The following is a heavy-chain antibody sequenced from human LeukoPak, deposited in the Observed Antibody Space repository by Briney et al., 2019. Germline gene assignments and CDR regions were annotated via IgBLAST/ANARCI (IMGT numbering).Heavy chain of an antibody. J-gene: IGHJ4*02. CDR3: ARGGVAVAGIDY. V-gene: IGHV3-48*01. D-gene: IGHD6-19*01. CDR2: VSSSSSTI. CDR1: GFTFSSYE. Sequence: PGGSLRLSCAASGFTFSSYEMNWVRRAPGKGLEWVSYVSSSSSTIYYAGSVKGRFTISRDNSKNTLYLQMNSLRAEDTAVYYCARGGVAVAGIDYWGQGTLVTVSS.